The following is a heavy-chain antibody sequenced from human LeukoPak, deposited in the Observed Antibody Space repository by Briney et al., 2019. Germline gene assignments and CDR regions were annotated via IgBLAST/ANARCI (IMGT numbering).Heavy chain of an antibody. J-gene: IGHJ6*04. V-gene: IGHV1-2*02. CDR3: ARALSSGLPFSMDV. D-gene: IGHD6-19*01. CDR1: GYTFTGYY. Sequence: GASVKVSCKASGYTFTGYYMHWVRQAPGQGLEWMGWINPNSGGTNYAQKFQGRVTMTRDTSISTAYMELSRLRSDDTAVYYCARALSSGLPFSMDVWGKGTTVTISS. CDR2: INPNSGGT.